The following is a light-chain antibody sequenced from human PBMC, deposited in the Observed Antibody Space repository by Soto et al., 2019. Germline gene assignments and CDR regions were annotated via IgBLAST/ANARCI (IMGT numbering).Light chain of an antibody. CDR1: RGVLYSSNNKNY. V-gene: IGKV4-1*01. J-gene: IGKJ2*01. CDR3: QQYHSSTYT. CDR2: WAS. Sequence: IVMTQSPDSLAASLGERATINCKSSRGVLYSSNNKNYLAWYQQKPGQHPKLLIYWASTRESGVPDRFSGSGSGTDFTLTISSLQAEDVAVSYCQQYHSSTYTFGQGTKLEIK.